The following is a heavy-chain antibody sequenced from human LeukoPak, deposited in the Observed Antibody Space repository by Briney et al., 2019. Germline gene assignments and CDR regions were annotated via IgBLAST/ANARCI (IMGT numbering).Heavy chain of an antibody. J-gene: IGHJ4*02. V-gene: IGHV1-18*01. D-gene: IGHD1-7*01. CDR1: GYTFTNYG. CDR3: ARGSAGTTFIAY. CDR2: ISPYNGNT. Sequence: ASVKVSCKASGYTFTNYGITWVRQAPGQGLEWMGWISPYNGNTNYAQKFQGRVTMTTDTSTSTAYMELRNLRSDDTALYYCARGSAGTTFIAYWGQGTLVTVSS.